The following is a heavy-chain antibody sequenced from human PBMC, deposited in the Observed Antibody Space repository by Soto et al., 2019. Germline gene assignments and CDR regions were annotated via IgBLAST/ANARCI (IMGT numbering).Heavy chain of an antibody. CDR2: IKSKTDGGTT. D-gene: IGHD6-6*01. V-gene: IGHV3-15*01. J-gene: IGHJ6*02. Sequence: GGSLRLSCAASGFTFSNAWMSWVRQAPGKGLEWVGRIKSKTDGGTTDYAAPVKGRFTISRDDSKNTLYLQMDSLKTEDTAVYYCTTDIAARRIYYYGMDVWGQGTTGTVSS. CDR3: TTDIAARRIYYYGMDV. CDR1: GFTFSNAW.